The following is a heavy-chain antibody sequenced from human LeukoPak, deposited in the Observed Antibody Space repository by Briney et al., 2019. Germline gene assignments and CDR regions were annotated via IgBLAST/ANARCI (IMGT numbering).Heavy chain of an antibody. CDR2: ISWNSGSI. V-gene: IGHV3-9*01. D-gene: IGHD2-2*01. CDR1: GFTFDDDA. Sequence: SRSLRVSCAASGFTFDDDAMHCVRQAPGKGLEWVSGISWNSGSIGYADSVKGRFTISRDNAKNSLYLQMNSLRAEDTALYYCAKASVVVSPFFDYWGQGTLVNVSS. J-gene: IGHJ4*02. CDR3: AKASVVVSPFFDY.